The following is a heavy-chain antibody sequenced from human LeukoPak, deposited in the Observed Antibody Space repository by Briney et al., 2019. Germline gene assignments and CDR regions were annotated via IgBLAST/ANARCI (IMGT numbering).Heavy chain of an antibody. V-gene: IGHV3-21*01. Sequence: GGSLRLSCAASGFTFSSYSMNWVRQAPGKGLEWVPSISSSSSYIYYADSVKGRFTISRDNAKNSLYLQMNSLRAEDTAVYYCARDLERGIAVAGTGDYWGQGTLVTVSS. D-gene: IGHD6-19*01. J-gene: IGHJ4*02. CDR2: ISSSSSYI. CDR1: GFTFSSYS. CDR3: ARDLERGIAVAGTGDY.